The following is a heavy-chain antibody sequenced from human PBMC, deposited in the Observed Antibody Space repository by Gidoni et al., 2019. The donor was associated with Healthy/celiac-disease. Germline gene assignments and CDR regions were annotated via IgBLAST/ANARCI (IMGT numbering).Heavy chain of an antibody. CDR2: IYYSGST. CDR3: ASSGKTTGGAFDI. V-gene: IGHV4-59*01. D-gene: IGHD3-10*01. Sequence: QVQLQESGPGLVKPSETLSLTCTVSGGSISSYYWSWIRQPPGKGLEWIGYIYYSGSTNYNPSLKSRVTISVDTSKNQFSLKLSSVTAADTAVYYCASSGKTTGGAFDIWGQGTMVTVSS. J-gene: IGHJ3*02. CDR1: GGSISSYY.